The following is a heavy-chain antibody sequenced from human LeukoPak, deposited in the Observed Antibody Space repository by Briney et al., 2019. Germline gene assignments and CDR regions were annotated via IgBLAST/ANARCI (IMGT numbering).Heavy chain of an antibody. CDR2: ISSSGGRT. D-gene: IGHD4/OR15-4a*01. J-gene: IGHJ4*02. V-gene: IGHV3-23*01. CDR3: AKDLRNGENYGFLDY. Sequence: PGGSLRLSCAASGFTFSSSNMNWVRQTPDKGLEWVASISSSGGRTYYADSAKGRFTVSRDNSKSTLYLQMDSLRVEDTAIYYCAKDLRNGENYGFLDYWGQGTLVSVSS. CDR1: GFTFSSSN.